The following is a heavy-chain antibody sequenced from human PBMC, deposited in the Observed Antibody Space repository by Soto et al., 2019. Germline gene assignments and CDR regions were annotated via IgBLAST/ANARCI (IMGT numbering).Heavy chain of an antibody. D-gene: IGHD3-22*01. CDR1: GYTFTSYG. Sequence: AASVKVSCKASGYTFTSYGISWVRQAPGQGLEWMGWFSAYNGNTNYAQKLQGRVTMTTDTSTSTAYMELRSLRSDDTAVYYCARVPSHDSSGPNDYWGQGTLVTVSS. J-gene: IGHJ4*02. CDR2: FSAYNGNT. V-gene: IGHV1-18*04. CDR3: ARVPSHDSSGPNDY.